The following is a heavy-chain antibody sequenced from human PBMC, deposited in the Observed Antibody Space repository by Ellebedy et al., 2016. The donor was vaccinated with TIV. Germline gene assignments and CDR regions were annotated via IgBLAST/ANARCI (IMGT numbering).Heavy chain of an antibody. Sequence: GGSLRLSCAASGFTFSHAWMSWVRQAPGKGLEWVGRIKSKIEGGTTDYAAPVNGRFTISRDDSKNTLYVQMNSLKTEDTAVYYCTTGGYCSGGSCPLIWGQGTLVTVSS. V-gene: IGHV3-15*01. CDR1: GFTFSHAW. CDR2: IKSKIEGGTT. D-gene: IGHD2-15*01. CDR3: TTGGYCSGGSCPLI. J-gene: IGHJ4*02.